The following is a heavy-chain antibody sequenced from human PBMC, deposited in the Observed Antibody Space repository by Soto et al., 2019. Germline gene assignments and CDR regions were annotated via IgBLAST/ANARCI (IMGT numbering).Heavy chain of an antibody. CDR2: VSQSGST. CDR1: GDSISGSYW. J-gene: IGHJ4*02. D-gene: IGHD4-17*01. V-gene: IGHV4-4*02. Sequence: SETLSLTCTVSGDSISGSYWWSWVRQPPGKGLEWIGEVSQSGSTNYNPSLKSRVTISVDMSKNQFSLKLSSVTAADTAVYYCARVYGDYLDYWGQGTLVTVSS. CDR3: ARVYGDYLDY.